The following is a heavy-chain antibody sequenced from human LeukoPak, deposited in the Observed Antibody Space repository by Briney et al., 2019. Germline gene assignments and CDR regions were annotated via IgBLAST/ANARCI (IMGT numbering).Heavy chain of an antibody. CDR3: ARDQSTIFGVVSMGY. J-gene: IGHJ4*02. CDR1: GFTFSSYS. CDR2: ISSSSRYI. Sequence: AGGSLRLSCAASGFTFSSYSMSWVRQAPGKGLEWVSSISSSSRYIYYADSMKGRFTVSRDNAKNSLYLQMNRLRAEDTAVYYCARDQSTIFGVVSMGYWGQGTLVTVSS. V-gene: IGHV3-21*06. D-gene: IGHD3-3*01.